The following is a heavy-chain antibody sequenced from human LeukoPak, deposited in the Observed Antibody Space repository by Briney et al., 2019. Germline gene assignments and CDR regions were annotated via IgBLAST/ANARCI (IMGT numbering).Heavy chain of an antibody. Sequence: GGSLRLSCAASGFTFSSYAMSWVRQAPGKGLEWVSAISGSGGSTYYADSVKGRFTISRDNSKNTLYLQMNSLRAEDTAVYYCAKLMGTQDSGSYYGAFDIWGQGTMVTVSS. V-gene: IGHV3-23*01. J-gene: IGHJ3*02. CDR3: AKLMGTQDSGSYYGAFDI. CDR2: ISGSGGST. CDR1: GFTFSSYA. D-gene: IGHD1-26*01.